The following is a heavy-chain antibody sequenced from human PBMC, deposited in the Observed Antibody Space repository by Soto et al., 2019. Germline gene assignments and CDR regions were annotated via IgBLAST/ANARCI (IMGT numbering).Heavy chain of an antibody. J-gene: IGHJ4*02. D-gene: IGHD6-19*01. CDR1: GGSIRSYY. CDR3: TRGRSSGWYVGNYFDY. V-gene: IGHV4-59*01. CDR2: IYYSGST. Sequence: QVQLQESGPGLVKPSETLSLTCTVSGGSIRSYYWSWIRQPPGKGLEWIGYIYYSGSTNYNPSLKRRVTISVDKSKNQFSLKLSSVTAADTAVYYCTRGRSSGWYVGNYFDYWGQGTLVTVSS.